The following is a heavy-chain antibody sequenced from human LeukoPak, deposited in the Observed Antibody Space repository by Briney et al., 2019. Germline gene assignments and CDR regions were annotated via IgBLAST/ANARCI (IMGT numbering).Heavy chain of an antibody. CDR2: INHSGST. Sequence: SETLPLTCAVYGGSFSGYYWSWIRQPPGKGLEWIGEINHSGSTNYNPSLKSRVTISVDTSKNQFSLKLSSVTAADTAVYYCARGWVTMVRGVIITDYYYYMDVWGKGTTVTVSS. V-gene: IGHV4-34*01. J-gene: IGHJ6*03. CDR1: GGSFSGYY. D-gene: IGHD3-10*01. CDR3: ARGWVTMVRGVIITDYYYYMDV.